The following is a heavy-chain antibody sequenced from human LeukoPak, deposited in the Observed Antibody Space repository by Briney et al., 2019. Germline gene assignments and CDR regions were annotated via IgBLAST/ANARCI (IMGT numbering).Heavy chain of an antibody. V-gene: IGHV4-4*07. CDR2: IYTSGST. J-gene: IGHJ3*02. D-gene: IGHD5-12*01. CDR1: GGSISSYY. Sequence: SETLSLTCTVSGGSISSYYWSWIRQPAGKGLEWMGRIYTSGSTNYNPSLKSRVTMSVDTSKNQFSLKLSSVTAADTAVYYCASQRGYSGYDFAGHDAFDIWGQGTMVTVSS. CDR3: ASQRGYSGYDFAGHDAFDI.